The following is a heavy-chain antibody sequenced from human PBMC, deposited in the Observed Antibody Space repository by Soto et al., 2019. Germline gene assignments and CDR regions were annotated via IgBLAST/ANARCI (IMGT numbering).Heavy chain of an antibody. J-gene: IGHJ4*02. CDR1: GASISSGHYY. V-gene: IGHV4-31*03. D-gene: IGHD7-27*01. CDR2: IYNTGST. Sequence: SETLSLTCSVSGASISSGHYYWTWIRQHPGKGLEWIGSIYNTGSTSYNPSLTSRLSISVDTSENHFSLRLFSVTVADTAVYYCALALGPTTGLDYWGQGTLVTVSS. CDR3: ALALGPTTGLDY.